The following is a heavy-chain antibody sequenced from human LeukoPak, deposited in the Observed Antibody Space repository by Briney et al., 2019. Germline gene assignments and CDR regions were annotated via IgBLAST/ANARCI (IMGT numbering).Heavy chain of an antibody. CDR3: ARGQGYYYDSSGYYYVD. J-gene: IGHJ4*02. CDR2: IYYSGGT. CDR1: GGSISSYY. V-gene: IGHV4-59*01. Sequence: PSETLSLTCTVSGGSISSYYWSWIRQPPGKGLEWIGYIYYSGGTNYNPSLKSRVTISVDTSKNQFSLKLSSVTAADTAVYYCARGQGYYYDSSGYYYVDWGQGTLVTVSS. D-gene: IGHD3-22*01.